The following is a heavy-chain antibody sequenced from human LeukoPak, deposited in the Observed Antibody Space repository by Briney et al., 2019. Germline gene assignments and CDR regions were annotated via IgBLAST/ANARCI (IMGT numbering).Heavy chain of an antibody. Sequence: PSETLSLTCAVYGGSFSGYYWSWIRQPPGKGPEWIGEINHSGSTNYNPSLKSRVTISVDTSKNQFSLKLSSVTAADTAVYYCASGRDGYNPFDYWGQGTLVTVSS. V-gene: IGHV4-34*01. CDR2: INHSGST. CDR3: ASGRDGYNPFDY. D-gene: IGHD5-24*01. J-gene: IGHJ4*02. CDR1: GGSFSGYY.